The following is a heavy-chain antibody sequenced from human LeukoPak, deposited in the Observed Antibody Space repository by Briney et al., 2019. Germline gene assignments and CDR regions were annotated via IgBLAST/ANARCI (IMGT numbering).Heavy chain of an antibody. V-gene: IGHV3-23*01. CDR2: ISGRATNT. Sequence: PGGPLRLSCAASGFTFSSYAMSWVRQAPGKGLECVSTISGRATNTFSADSVKGRSTISRDNSNTTLNRQMNSLRADDTAVYYCAKIDSGGYHRGNYDFWGQGTMVTVSS. J-gene: IGHJ4*02. D-gene: IGHD3-22*01. CDR1: GFTFSSYA. CDR3: AKIDSGGYHRGNYDF.